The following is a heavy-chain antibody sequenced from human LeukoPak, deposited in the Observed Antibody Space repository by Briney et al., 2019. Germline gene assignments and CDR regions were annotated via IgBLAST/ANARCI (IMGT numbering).Heavy chain of an antibody. V-gene: IGHV4-59*12. CDR3: ARVRRGYYYDSSGYFFLVDY. D-gene: IGHD3-22*01. CDR1: GGSISSYY. Sequence: SETLSLTCTVSGGSISSYYWSLIRQPPGKGLGWIGYSYYSGGTYYNPSLKSRVTISVDTSKNQFSLKLSSVTAADTAVYYCARVRRGYYYDSSGYFFLVDYWGQGTLVTVSS. CDR2: SYYSGGT. J-gene: IGHJ4*02.